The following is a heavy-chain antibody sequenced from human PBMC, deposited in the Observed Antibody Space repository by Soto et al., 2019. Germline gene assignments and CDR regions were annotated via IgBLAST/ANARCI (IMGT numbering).Heavy chain of an antibody. D-gene: IGHD3-3*01. CDR2: INGGDDSK. CDR3: AKGPMEWLLTNWFDP. CDR1: GFTFRSSP. Sequence: GGSLRLSCAVSGFTFRSSPMSWVRRAPGKGLEWVSGINGGDDSKHYAESVRGRFIIIRDNSKNTLYLQMNSLRAEDTAVYYCAKGPMEWLLTNWFDPWGQGTLVTVSS. J-gene: IGHJ5*02. V-gene: IGHV3-23*01.